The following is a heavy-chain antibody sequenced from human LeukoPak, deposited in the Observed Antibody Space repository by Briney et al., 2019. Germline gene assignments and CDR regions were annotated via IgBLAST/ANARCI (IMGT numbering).Heavy chain of an antibody. D-gene: IGHD4-17*01. Sequence: GGSLGLSCAASGFTFSSYTMNWVRQAPGKGLEWVSSITISSTYIYYADSVKGRFTISRDNAKNSLYLQMSSLRAEDTAVYYCARNPAYGDYWGQGTLVTVSS. V-gene: IGHV3-21*01. CDR3: ARNPAYGDY. CDR1: GFTFSSYT. CDR2: ITISSTYI. J-gene: IGHJ4*02.